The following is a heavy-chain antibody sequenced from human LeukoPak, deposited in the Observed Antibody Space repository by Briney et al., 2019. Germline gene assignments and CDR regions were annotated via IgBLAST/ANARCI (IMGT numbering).Heavy chain of an antibody. CDR3: ARSTGWLNGN. D-gene: IGHD2-8*02. CDR1: GDSVSSKSAA. J-gene: IGHJ4*02. V-gene: IGHV6-1*01. Sequence: SQTLSLTCAISGDSVSSKSAAWNWIRQSPSRGLEWLGRTYYRSKWYNDYAVSVKSRITINPDTSKNQFSVHLNSVTPEDAAVYYCARSTGWLNGNWGQGTLVTVSS. CDR2: TYYRSKWYN.